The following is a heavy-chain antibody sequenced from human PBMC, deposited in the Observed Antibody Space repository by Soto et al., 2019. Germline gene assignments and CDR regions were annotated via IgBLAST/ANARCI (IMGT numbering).Heavy chain of an antibody. CDR1: GASIGRGGYY. J-gene: IGHJ4*02. D-gene: IGHD5-18*01. V-gene: IGHV4-31*03. CDR2: IHFSGET. CDR3: ARRDTATDFDY. Sequence: SETLSLTCTVSGASIGRGGYYWTWIRQHPGKALEWMGHIHFSGETNYNPSLMGRLTMSVDTSKNQFSLKLSSVTAADTAVYYCARRDTATDFDYWGQGTLVTVSS.